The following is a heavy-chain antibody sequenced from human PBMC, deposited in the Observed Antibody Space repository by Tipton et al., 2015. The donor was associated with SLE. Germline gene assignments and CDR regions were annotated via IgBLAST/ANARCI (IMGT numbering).Heavy chain of an antibody. CDR1: GVTFSSYA. D-gene: IGHD3-22*01. V-gene: IGHV3-23*01. Sequence: GSLRLSCAASGVTFSSYAMSWVRQAPGKGLEWVSSISGSGDNTYYVDSVKGRFTISRDNSKNTLNLQMNSLRDEDKGVYYCAKDLYDGSGHYYAWGQGTLDTVSS. CDR3: AKDLYDGSGHYYA. J-gene: IGHJ4*02. CDR2: ISGSGDNT.